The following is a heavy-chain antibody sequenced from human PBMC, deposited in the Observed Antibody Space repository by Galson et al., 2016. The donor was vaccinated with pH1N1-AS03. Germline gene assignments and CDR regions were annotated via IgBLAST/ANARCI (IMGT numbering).Heavy chain of an antibody. CDR3: ARTNWFDY. Sequence: SLRLSCAASGFTFTGYWVSWVRQAPGKGLEWVANIKGDGSEKVYVDSVKGRFTISRDNAKNSLYLQMDSLRAEDTAVYYCARTNWFDYWGQGTLVTVSS. D-gene: IGHD7-27*01. CDR2: IKGDGSEK. J-gene: IGHJ4*02. CDR1: GFTFTGYW. V-gene: IGHV3-7*01.